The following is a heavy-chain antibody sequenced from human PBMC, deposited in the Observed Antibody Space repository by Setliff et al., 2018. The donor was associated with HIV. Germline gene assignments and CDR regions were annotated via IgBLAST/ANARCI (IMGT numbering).Heavy chain of an antibody. V-gene: IGHV4-39*07. D-gene: IGHD2-8*01. CDR1: GGSLSRTSYY. CDR2: IYFTGSA. Sequence: SETLSLTCTVSGGSLSRTSYYWGWIRQPPGKGLEWLGTIYFTGSAYYNPSLKSRVTISLDTSRNQFSLKLSSVTAADTAVYYCECYNSDDGYFDNWGQGALVTVSS. J-gene: IGHJ4*02. CDR3: ECYNSDDGYFDN.